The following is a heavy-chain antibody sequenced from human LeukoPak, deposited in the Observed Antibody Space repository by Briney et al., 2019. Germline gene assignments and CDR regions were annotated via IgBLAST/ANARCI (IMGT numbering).Heavy chain of an antibody. CDR3: ARLRYGDYVAGGDY. CDR1: GFTFSSYS. J-gene: IGHJ4*02. Sequence: GGSLRLSCAASGFTFSSYSMNWVRQAPGKGLEWGSYISSSSSTIYYADSVKGRFTISRDNAKNSLYLQMNSLRAEDTAVYYCARLRYGDYVAGGDYWGQGTLVTVSS. CDR2: ISSSSSTI. D-gene: IGHD4-17*01. V-gene: IGHV3-48*04.